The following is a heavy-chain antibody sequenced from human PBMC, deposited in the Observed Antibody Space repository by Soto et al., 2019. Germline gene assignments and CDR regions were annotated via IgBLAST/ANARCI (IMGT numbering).Heavy chain of an antibody. CDR2: ISDDGRNQ. D-gene: IGHD6-19*01. V-gene: IGHV3-30*18. Sequence: QVQLVESGGGVVQPGRSLRLSCAASGFTFSSSGMHWVRQAPGKGLEWVAVISDDGRNQYYADSVKGRFTISRDNSKTTLYLQMNSLRPEDTVVYYCAKSTGSGWYGDLFHDWGQGTLVTVSS. CDR1: GFTFSSSG. J-gene: IGHJ4*02. CDR3: AKSTGSGWYGDLFHD.